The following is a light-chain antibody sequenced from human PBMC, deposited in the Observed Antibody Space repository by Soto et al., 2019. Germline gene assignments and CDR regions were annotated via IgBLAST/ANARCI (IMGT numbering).Light chain of an antibody. J-gene: IGKJ1*01. V-gene: IGKV1-39*01. Sequence: DIPMTQPPSSLSVSVGDRVTMTCRASQSIGGFLNWHQQKLGKAPKLLIYAASSLQSGVPSRFSGSGSRTDFTLTISSLQPEDFATYFCQQAFSAEWTFGQGTKVDIK. CDR1: QSIGGF. CDR2: AAS. CDR3: QQAFSAEWT.